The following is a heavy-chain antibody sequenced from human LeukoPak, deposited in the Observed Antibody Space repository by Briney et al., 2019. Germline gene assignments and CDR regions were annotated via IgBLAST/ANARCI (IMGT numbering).Heavy chain of an antibody. CDR1: GGSISSSSYY. CDR3: ARLLSYRDNWLDP. V-gene: IGHV4-39*01. Sequence: SETLSLTCTVSGGSISSSSYYWGWIRQPPGKGLEWIGSIYYSGSTYYNPSLKSRVTISVDTSKNQFSLKLSSVTAADTAVYYCARLLSYRDNWLDPWGQGTLVTVSS. CDR2: IYYSGST. J-gene: IGHJ5*02. D-gene: IGHD1-26*01.